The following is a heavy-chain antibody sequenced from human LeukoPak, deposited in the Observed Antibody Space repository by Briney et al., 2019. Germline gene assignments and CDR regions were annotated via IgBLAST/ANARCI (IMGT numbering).Heavy chain of an antibody. D-gene: IGHD1-14*01. V-gene: IGHV3-30*02. CDR2: IRYDGSNK. CDR1: GFTFSSYG. CDR3: AKDRNDAFDI. J-gene: IGHJ3*02. Sequence: PGGSLRLSCAASGFTFSSYGMHWVRQAPGKGLDWVAFIRYDGSNKYYADSVKGRFTISRDNSRNTLYLQMNSLRAEDTAVYYCAKDRNDAFDIWGQGTMVTVSS.